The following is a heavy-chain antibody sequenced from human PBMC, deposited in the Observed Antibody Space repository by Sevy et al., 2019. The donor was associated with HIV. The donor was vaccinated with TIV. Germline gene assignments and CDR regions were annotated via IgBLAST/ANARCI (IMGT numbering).Heavy chain of an antibody. Sequence: GGSLRLSCAASGLTFNSYAFHWVRQAPGKGLEWVAIISYDGSDKYYADSVKGRFPIYRDNSKNTLYLQMNSLRAEDTAVYYCARAAVPRATDNWFDTWGQGTLVTVSS. V-gene: IGHV3-30*04. J-gene: IGHJ5*02. CDR2: ISYDGSDK. CDR3: ARAAVPRATDNWFDT. CDR1: GLTFNSYA. D-gene: IGHD6-19*01.